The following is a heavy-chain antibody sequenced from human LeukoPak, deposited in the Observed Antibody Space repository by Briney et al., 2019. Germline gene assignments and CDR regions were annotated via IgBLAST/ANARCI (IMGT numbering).Heavy chain of an antibody. J-gene: IGHJ4*02. V-gene: IGHV3-73*01. CDR2: ITTKAKSYAT. CDR1: GFTFSGSD. Sequence: GGSLKLSCAASGFTFSGSDMHWGRQASGKGLEWIGRITTKAKSYATASAASLRGRVTISRDDSRNTAYHEMKSLRTEDTAVYYCTTYRSGHYWGQGTLVTVSS. D-gene: IGHD6-19*01. CDR3: TTYRSGHY.